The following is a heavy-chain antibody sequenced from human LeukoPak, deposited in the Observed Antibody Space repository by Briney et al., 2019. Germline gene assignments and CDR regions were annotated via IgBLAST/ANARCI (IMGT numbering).Heavy chain of an antibody. J-gene: IGHJ6*03. CDR2: MNPNSGNT. D-gene: IGHD2-8*01. CDR1: GYTFTSYG. Sequence: GASVKVSCKASGYTFTSYGITWVRQATGQGLEWMGWMNPNSGNTGYAQKFQGRVTITRNTSISTAYMELSSLRSEDTAVYYCARGRRDCTNGVCYKSYYYYYMDVWGKGTTVTVSS. CDR3: ARGRRDCTNGVCYKSYYYYYMDV. V-gene: IGHV1-8*03.